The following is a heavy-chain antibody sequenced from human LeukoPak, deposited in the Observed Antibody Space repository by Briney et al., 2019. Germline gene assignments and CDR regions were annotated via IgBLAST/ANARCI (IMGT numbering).Heavy chain of an antibody. CDR1: GFTFDDYA. V-gene: IGHV3-9*01. J-gene: IGHJ3*02. CDR3: AREKLRDGAFDI. D-gene: IGHD5-24*01. CDR2: ISWNSGSI. Sequence: GGSLRLSCAASGFTFDDYAMHWVRQAPGKGLEWVSGISWNSGSIGYADSVKGRFTISRDNAKNSLYLQMNSLRAEDTALYYCAREKLRDGAFDIWGQGTMVTVSS.